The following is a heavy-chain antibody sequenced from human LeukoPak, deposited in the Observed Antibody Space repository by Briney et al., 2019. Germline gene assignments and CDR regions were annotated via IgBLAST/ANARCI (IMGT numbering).Heavy chain of an antibody. J-gene: IGHJ4*02. CDR3: AREGIAAAGVDY. CDR2: INPNSGGT. CDR1: GYTFTGYY. Sequence: ASVKVSCKASGYTFTGYYMHWVRQAPGQGLEWMGRINPNSGGTNYAQKFQGRVTMARDASISTAYMELSRQRSDDTAVYYCAREGIAAAGVDYWGQGTLVTVSS. D-gene: IGHD6-13*01. V-gene: IGHV1-2*06.